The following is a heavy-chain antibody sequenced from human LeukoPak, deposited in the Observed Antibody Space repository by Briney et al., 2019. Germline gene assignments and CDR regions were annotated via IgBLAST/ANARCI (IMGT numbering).Heavy chain of an antibody. CDR2: ISSSSSYT. CDR3: AREYTSSFDY. Sequence: GGSLRLSCEASGFTFSDYYMSWIRQAPGKGLEWVSYISSSSSYTNYADSVKGRFTISRDNAKNSLYLQMNSLRAEDTAVYYCAREYTSSFDYWGQGTLVTVSS. J-gene: IGHJ4*02. CDR1: GFTFSDYY. V-gene: IGHV3-11*06. D-gene: IGHD6-6*01.